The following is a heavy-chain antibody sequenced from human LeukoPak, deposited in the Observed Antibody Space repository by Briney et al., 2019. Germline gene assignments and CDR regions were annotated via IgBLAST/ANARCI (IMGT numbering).Heavy chain of an antibody. CDR1: GYTFSSYD. J-gene: IGHJ4*02. Sequence: ASVKVSCKASGYTFSSYDINWVRQAPGQGLEWMGIINPSGGSTSYAQKFQGRVTMTRNTSISTAYMELSSLRSEDTAVFYCARDRGIAAADLDYWGQGTLVTVSS. CDR3: ARDRGIAAADLDY. D-gene: IGHD6-13*01. V-gene: IGHV1-8*01. CDR2: INPSGGST.